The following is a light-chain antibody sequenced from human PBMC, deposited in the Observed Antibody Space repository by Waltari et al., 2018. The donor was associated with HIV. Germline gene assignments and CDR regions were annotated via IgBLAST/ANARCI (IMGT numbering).Light chain of an antibody. CDR3: QQYYNAPRT. V-gene: IGKV4-1*01. CDR2: WAS. Sequence: IVMTQSPDSLAVSLGERATTNGKSSQSDCHSSNNRHHLTWYQQKPGQPPKLLLYWASTRESGVPDRFSGSGSGTDFTLTISSLQAEDVAVYYCQQYYNAPRTFGQGTKVEI. CDR1: QSDCHSSNNRHH. J-gene: IGKJ1*01.